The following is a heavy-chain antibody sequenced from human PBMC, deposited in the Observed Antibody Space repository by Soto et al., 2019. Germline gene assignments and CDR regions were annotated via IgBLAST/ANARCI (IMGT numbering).Heavy chain of an antibody. V-gene: IGHV1-18*01. CDR2: ISAYNGNT. Sequence: QVQLVQSGAEVKKPGASVKVSCKASGYTFTNFGISWVRQAPGQGLEWMGWISAYNGNTNYAQKFQGRGTMTTDTSTRTAYMEGRSLRFDDPAVYYSGRGGTPNDYWGQGTLVTVSS. D-gene: IGHD3-16*01. CDR3: GRGGTPNDY. J-gene: IGHJ4*02. CDR1: GYTFTNFG.